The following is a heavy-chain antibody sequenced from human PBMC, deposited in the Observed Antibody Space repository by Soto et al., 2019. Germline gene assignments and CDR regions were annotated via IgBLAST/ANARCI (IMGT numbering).Heavy chain of an antibody. CDR3: ARVCGGDCHNGMDV. J-gene: IGHJ6*02. CDR2: IYYSGST. D-gene: IGHD2-21*02. Sequence: ETLSLTCTVSGGSISSYYWSWIRQPPGKGLEWIGYIYYSGSTNYNPSLKSRVTISVDTSKNQFSLKLSSVTAADTAVYYCARVCGGDCHNGMDVWGQGTTVTVSS. V-gene: IGHV4-59*08. CDR1: GGSISSYY.